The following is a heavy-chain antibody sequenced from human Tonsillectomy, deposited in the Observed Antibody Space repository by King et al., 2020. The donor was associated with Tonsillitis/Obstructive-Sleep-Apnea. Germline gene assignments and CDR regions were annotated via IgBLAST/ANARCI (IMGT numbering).Heavy chain of an antibody. Sequence: LQLQESGPGLVKPSETLSLTCTVSGGSFSNNSYYWGWIRQPPGKGLEWIGSIYYSGSTYYNPSLKRRVTISVDTSKNQFSLKLSSVTAADTAVYYCASGNYYDSSGFDYYFDYWGQGTLVTVSS. CDR3: ASGNYYDSSGFDYYFDY. J-gene: IGHJ4*02. V-gene: IGHV4-39*01. CDR2: IYYSGST. D-gene: IGHD3-22*01. CDR1: GGSFSNNSYY.